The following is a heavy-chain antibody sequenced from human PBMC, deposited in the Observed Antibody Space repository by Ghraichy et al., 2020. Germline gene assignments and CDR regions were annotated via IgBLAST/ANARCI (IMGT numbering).Heavy chain of an antibody. V-gene: IGHV3-11*01. CDR3: ARDRSTYYYYGMDV. CDR2: ISSSGSTI. Sequence: GESLNISCAASGFTFSDYYMSWIRQAPGKGLEWVSYISSSGSTIYYADSVKGRFTISRDNAKNSLYLQMNSLRAEDTAVYYCARDRSTYYYYGMDVWGQGTTVTVSS. J-gene: IGHJ6*02. CDR1: GFTFSDYY.